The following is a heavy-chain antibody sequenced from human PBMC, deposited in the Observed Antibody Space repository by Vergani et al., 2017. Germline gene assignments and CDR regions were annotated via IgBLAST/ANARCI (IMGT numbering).Heavy chain of an antibody. D-gene: IGHD6-6*01. CDR2: ISSSSSTI. CDR3: AREYSSSSGRAFDF. CDR1: GFSFRGHG. Sequence: VHLVESGGGVVQPGRSLTLSCVASGFSFRGHGMHWVRQAPGKGLEWVSYISSSSSTIYYADSVKGRFTISRDNAKNSLYLQMNSLRAEDTAVYYCAREYSSSSGRAFDFWGQGTKVTVSS. J-gene: IGHJ3*01. V-gene: IGHV3-48*01.